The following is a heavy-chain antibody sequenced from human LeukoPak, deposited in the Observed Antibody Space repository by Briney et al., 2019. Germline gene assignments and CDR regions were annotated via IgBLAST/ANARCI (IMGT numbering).Heavy chain of an antibody. CDR3: ARDWYYYDNESY. V-gene: IGHV3-21*01. J-gene: IGHJ4*02. CDR2: ISSSSSYI. D-gene: IGHD3-22*01. CDR1: GFTFSSYS. Sequence: PGGSLRLSCAVSGFTFSSYSMNWVRQAPGQGLGWDSSISSSSSYIYYADSVKGRFTISRDNAKNSLYLQMNSLRAEDTAVYYCARDWYYYDNESYWGQGTLVTVSS.